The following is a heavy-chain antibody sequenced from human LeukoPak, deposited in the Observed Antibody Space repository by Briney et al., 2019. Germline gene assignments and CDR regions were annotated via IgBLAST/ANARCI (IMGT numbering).Heavy chain of an antibody. Sequence: SQTLSLTCTDSAGSISSGGYYWSWIRQPPGKGLEWIAYISDIGSINYNPSLKSRVTISLDTSKNQFSLKLSSVTAADTAVYYCAGHHPRNTVDFWGQGTLVTVSS. J-gene: IGHJ4*02. CDR1: AGSISSGGYY. D-gene: IGHD2-8*02. CDR2: ISDIGSI. V-gene: IGHV4-61*08. CDR3: AGHHPRNTVDF.